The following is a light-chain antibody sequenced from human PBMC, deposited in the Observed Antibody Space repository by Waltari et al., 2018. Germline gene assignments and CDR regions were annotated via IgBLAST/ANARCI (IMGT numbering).Light chain of an antibody. Sequence: QSALTQPASVSGSPGQSITIPCTGTSSDVGGYNHVSWYQQQPGKAPKLLISEVTNRPSGVTNRFSASNTGNTASLAISGLQAEDEAEYYCSSCTTTGTLVVFGGGTKLTVL. V-gene: IGLV2-14*01. CDR3: SSCTTTGTLVV. J-gene: IGLJ2*01. CDR1: SSDVGGYNH. CDR2: EVT.